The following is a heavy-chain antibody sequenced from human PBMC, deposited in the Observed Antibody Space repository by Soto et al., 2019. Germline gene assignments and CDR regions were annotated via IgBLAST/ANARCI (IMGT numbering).Heavy chain of an antibody. D-gene: IGHD6-13*01. J-gene: IGHJ5*02. CDR2: ISGSGGST. CDR1: GFTFSSYA. V-gene: IGHV3-23*01. CDR3: AARRARIAAAGIWFDP. Sequence: EVQLLESGGGLVQPGGSLRLSCAASGFTFSSYAMSWVRQAPGKGLEWVSAISGSGGSTYYADSVKGRFTTSRDNSKNPLYLQMNCLRAEDTAVYYCAARRARIAAAGIWFDPWGQGTLVTVSS.